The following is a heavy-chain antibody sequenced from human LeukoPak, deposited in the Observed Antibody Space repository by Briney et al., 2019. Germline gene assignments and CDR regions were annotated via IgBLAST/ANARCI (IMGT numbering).Heavy chain of an antibody. V-gene: IGHV4-39*07. Sequence: SETLSLTCTVSGGSISSSSYYWGWIRQPPGKGLEWIGSIYYSGSTYYNPSLKSRVTISVDTSKNQFSLKLSSVTAADTAVYYCARDFSTYGFPRSLVTYNWFDPWGPGTLVTVSS. CDR3: ARDFSTYGFPRSLVTYNWFDP. CDR1: GGSISSSSYY. D-gene: IGHD2-21*02. J-gene: IGHJ5*02. CDR2: IYYSGST.